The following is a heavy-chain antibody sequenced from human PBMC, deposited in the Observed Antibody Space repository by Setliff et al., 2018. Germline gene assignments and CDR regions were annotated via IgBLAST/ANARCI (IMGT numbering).Heavy chain of an antibody. D-gene: IGHD4-17*01. J-gene: IGHJ5*02. CDR1: GYPFGSYA. V-gene: IGHV1-3*01. Sequence: ASVKVSCKTSGYPFGSYAMHWLRQAPGQRPEWMGWINGGSGKTRYSQKFQGRVTITTDRSASTGYMEMASLSNEDTAIYYCARDSADDYGDHVDWFDPWGQGTLVTVSS. CDR3: ARDSADDYGDHVDWFDP. CDR2: INGGSGKT.